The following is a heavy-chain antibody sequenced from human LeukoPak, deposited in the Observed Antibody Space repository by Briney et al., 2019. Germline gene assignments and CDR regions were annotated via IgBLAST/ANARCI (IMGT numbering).Heavy chain of an antibody. CDR3: AKDHYDFWSGYSDY. V-gene: IGHV3-23*01. CDR2: ISGSGTST. J-gene: IGHJ4*02. D-gene: IGHD3-3*01. CDR1: GFTFTNYA. Sequence: GGSLRLSCAASGFTFTNYAMSWVRQAPGKGLEWVSAISGSGTSTYYADSVKGRFTISRDNSKNTLYLQMNSLRAEDTAVYYCAKDHYDFWSGYSDYWGQGTLVTVSS.